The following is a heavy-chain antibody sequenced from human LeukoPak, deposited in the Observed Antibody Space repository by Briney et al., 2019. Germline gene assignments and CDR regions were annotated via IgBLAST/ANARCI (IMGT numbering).Heavy chain of an antibody. CDR3: ASSSSWYYLGY. CDR2: IIPIFGTA. D-gene: IGHD6-13*01. Sequence: ASVKVSCKASGYTFTSYGISWVRQAPGQGLEWMGGIIPIFGTANYAQKFQGRVTITTDESTSTAYMELSSLRSEDTAVYYCASSSSWYYLGYWGQGTLVTVSS. CDR1: GYTFTSYG. J-gene: IGHJ4*02. V-gene: IGHV1-69*05.